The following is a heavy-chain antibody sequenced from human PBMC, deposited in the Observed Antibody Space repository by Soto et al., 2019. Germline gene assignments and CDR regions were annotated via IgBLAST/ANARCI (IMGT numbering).Heavy chain of an antibody. D-gene: IGHD3-22*01. CDR3: VGGSYYDSSGYYFDY. CDR2: IYYSGTT. Sequence: QLQLQESGSGLVKPSQTLSLTCAVSGGSISTGGYSWSWVRQPPGKGLEWIGYIYYSGTTHYNPYLKSRVTMSLLRSKNQFSLNLSSVAAADTAVYYCVGGSYYDSSGYYFDYWGQGTLVTVSS. V-gene: IGHV4-30-2*01. J-gene: IGHJ4*02. CDR1: GGSISTGGYS.